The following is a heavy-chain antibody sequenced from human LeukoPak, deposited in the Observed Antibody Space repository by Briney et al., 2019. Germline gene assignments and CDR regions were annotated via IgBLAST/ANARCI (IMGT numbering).Heavy chain of an antibody. Sequence: PSETLSLTCTVSGGSISSGDYYWSWIRQPPGKGLEWIGYIYYSGSTYYNPSLKSRVTISVDTSKNQFSLKLSSVTAADTAVYYCARVRGPEYLGAFDIWGQGTMVTVSS. J-gene: IGHJ3*02. CDR3: ARVRGPEYLGAFDI. CDR2: IYYSGST. D-gene: IGHD2-2*01. CDR1: GGSISSGDYY. V-gene: IGHV4-30-4*01.